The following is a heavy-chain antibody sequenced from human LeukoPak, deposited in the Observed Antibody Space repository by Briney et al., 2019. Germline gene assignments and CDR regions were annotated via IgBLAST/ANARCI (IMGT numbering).Heavy chain of an antibody. V-gene: IGHV3-30*18. CDR1: GFTFSDYG. J-gene: IGHJ4*02. D-gene: IGHD6-13*01. CDR3: AKGGRSSWHNDY. CDR2: ISYDGSST. Sequence: GGSLRLSCAASGFTFSDYGIHWVRQAPGKGLEWVALISYDGSSTYYADSVKGRFTISRDNSKNTLYLQMSSLRTEDTAVYYCAKGGRSSWHNDYWGQGTLVTVSS.